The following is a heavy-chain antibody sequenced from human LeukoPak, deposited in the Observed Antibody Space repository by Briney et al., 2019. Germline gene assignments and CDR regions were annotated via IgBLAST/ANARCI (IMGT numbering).Heavy chain of an antibody. D-gene: IGHD5-18*01. CDR2: ISWDGGST. CDR3: AKDWGSYGFFGPAF. V-gene: IGHV3-43*01. J-gene: IGHJ4*02. CDR1: GFTFDDYT. Sequence: GGSLRLSCAASGFTFDDYTMHWVRQAPGKGLEWVSLISWDGGSTYYADSVKGRFTISRDNSKNSLYLQMNSLRTEDTALYYCAKDWGSYGFFGPAFWGQGTLVTVSS.